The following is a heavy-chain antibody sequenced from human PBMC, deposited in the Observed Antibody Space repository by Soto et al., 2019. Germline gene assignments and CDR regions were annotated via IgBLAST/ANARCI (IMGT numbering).Heavy chain of an antibody. J-gene: IGHJ4*02. CDR2: INPNSGGT. V-gene: IGHV1-2*04. D-gene: IGHD6-19*01. CDR3: ARINSGWRGEGYFDY. Sequence: ASVKVSCKASGYTFTGYYMHWVRQAPGQGLEWMGWINPNSGGTNYAQKFQGWVTMTRDTSISTAYMELSRLRSDDTAVYYCARINSGWRGEGYFDYWGQGTLVTVSS. CDR1: GYTFTGYY.